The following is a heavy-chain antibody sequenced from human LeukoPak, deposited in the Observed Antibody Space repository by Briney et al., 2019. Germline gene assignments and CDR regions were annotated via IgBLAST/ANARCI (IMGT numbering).Heavy chain of an antibody. CDR2: INHSGST. Sequence: PSETLSLTCAVYGGSFSGYYWSWIRQPPGKGLEWIGEINHSGSTNYNPSLKSRVTISVDTSKNQFSLKLSSVTAADTAVYYCARVPMVRGVMRAFDIWGQGTMVTVSS. D-gene: IGHD3-10*01. V-gene: IGHV4-34*01. CDR1: GGSFSGYY. CDR3: ARVPMVRGVMRAFDI. J-gene: IGHJ3*02.